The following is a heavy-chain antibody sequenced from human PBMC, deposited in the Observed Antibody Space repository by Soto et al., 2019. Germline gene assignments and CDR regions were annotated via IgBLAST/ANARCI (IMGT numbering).Heavy chain of an antibody. D-gene: IGHD5-18*01. CDR1: GFDFRKYA. CDR3: ARAVDAAMDPLDY. CDR2: TSDDGDIQ. Sequence: GGSLRLSCAASGFDFRKYAMHWVRQSPGKGPEWVAITSDDGDIQYYADSVKGRFTISRDNSKNTLYLQMTTLRSEDAAVYFCARAVDAAMDPLDYWGQGTLVTVSS. J-gene: IGHJ4*02. V-gene: IGHV3-30-3*01.